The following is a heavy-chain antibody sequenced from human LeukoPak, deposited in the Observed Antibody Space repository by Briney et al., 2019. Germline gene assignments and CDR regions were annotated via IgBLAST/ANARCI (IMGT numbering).Heavy chain of an antibody. Sequence: GGSLRLSCAAPGFTFSPYWMHWVRQAPGKGLVWVSHINSGGSSTSYADSVKGRFTISRDNAKNTLFLRMHSLRADDTAVYYCARSFGGTYYFDYWGQGTLVTVSS. J-gene: IGHJ4*02. V-gene: IGHV3-74*01. CDR1: GFTFSPYW. D-gene: IGHD1-26*01. CDR3: ARSFGGTYYFDY. CDR2: INSGGSST.